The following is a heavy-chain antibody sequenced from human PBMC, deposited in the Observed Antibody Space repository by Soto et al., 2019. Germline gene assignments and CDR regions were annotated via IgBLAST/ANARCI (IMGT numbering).Heavy chain of an antibody. CDR2: IYYSGST. CDR1: GGSISSGGYY. J-gene: IGHJ6*02. Sequence: PSETLSLTCTVSGGSISSGGYYWSWIRQHPGKGLEWIGYIYYSGSTYYNPSLKSRVTISVDTSKNQFSLKLSSVTAADTAVYYCARVSGRPYYYGMDVWGQGTTVTVSS. V-gene: IGHV4-31*03. CDR3: ARVSGRPYYYGMDV. D-gene: IGHD3-10*01.